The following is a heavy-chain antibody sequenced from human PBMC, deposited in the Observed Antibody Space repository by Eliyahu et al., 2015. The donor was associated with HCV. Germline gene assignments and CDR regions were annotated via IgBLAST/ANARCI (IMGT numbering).Heavy chain of an antibody. CDR2: ISYDGSNK. CDR1: GFTFRSYG. V-gene: IGHV3-30*18. J-gene: IGHJ4*02. D-gene: IGHD3-22*01. Sequence: QVQLVESGGGVVQPGRSLRLSCAASGFTFRSYGMHWVRQAPGKGLEWVAVISYDGSNKYYADSVKGRFTISGDNSKNTLYLQMNSLRPEDTAVYYCAKDPNYYDSTTYYYYDYWGQGTLVTVSS. CDR3: AKDPNYYDSTTYYYYDY.